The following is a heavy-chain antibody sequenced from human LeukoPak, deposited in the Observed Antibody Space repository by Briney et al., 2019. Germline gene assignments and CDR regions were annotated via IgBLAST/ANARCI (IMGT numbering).Heavy chain of an antibody. CDR1: GGSISSSSYY. J-gene: IGHJ6*02. D-gene: IGHD6-19*01. CDR3: ARLTLAVAGSYGMDV. Sequence: SETLSLTCTVSGGSISSSSYYWGWIRQPPGKGLEWIGSIYYSGSTYYNPSLKSRVTISVDTSKNQFSLKLSSVTAADTAVYYCARLTLAVAGSYGMDVWGQGTTVIVSS. CDR2: IYYSGST. V-gene: IGHV4-39*01.